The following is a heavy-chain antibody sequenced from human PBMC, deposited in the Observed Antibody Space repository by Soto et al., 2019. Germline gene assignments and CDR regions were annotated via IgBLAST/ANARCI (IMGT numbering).Heavy chain of an antibody. D-gene: IGHD2-15*01. V-gene: IGHV3-30-3*01. CDR2: ISYDGSNK. CDR1: GFTFSSYA. CDR3: ARDHYGGKRRGTGGY. Sequence: GGSLRLSCAASGFTFSSYAMHWVRQAPGKGLEWVAVISYDGSNKYYADSVKGRFTISRDNSKNTLYLQMNSLRAEDTAVYYCARDHYGGKRRGTGGYWGQGTLVTVSS. J-gene: IGHJ4*02.